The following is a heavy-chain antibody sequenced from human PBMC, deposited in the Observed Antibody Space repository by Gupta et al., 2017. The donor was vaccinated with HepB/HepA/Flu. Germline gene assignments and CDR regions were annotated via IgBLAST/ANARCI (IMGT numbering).Heavy chain of an antibody. Sequence: QVQLVESGGGVVQPGMSLRLSCAASGFIFNTYGMHWVRQAPGKGLEWVAVVLFDGTNKFYADAVKCRFTIFRDNSKKTLSLQMNSLRVEDTAVYTCVRGVPGYYLGIDYFDSWGQGTLVTVSS. CDR1: GFIFNTYG. J-gene: IGHJ4*02. V-gene: IGHV3-33*05. CDR3: VRGVPGYYLGIDYFDS. D-gene: IGHD3-22*01. CDR2: VLFDGTNK.